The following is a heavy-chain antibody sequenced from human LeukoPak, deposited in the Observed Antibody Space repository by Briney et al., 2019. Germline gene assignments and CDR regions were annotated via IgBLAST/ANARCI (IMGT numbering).Heavy chain of an antibody. D-gene: IGHD6-19*01. CDR2: ISGSGAGM. Sequence: GGSLRLSCAASGFTFSSYGMNWVRQAPGKGLEWVAAISGSGAGMYYADSVKGRFSIPRDNSKNTLYLQMNSLRAEDTAVYYRAKTEAVAGFVENYFDYWGQGTLVTVSS. CDR1: GFTFSSYG. CDR3: AKTEAVAGFVENYFDY. J-gene: IGHJ4*02. V-gene: IGHV3-23*01.